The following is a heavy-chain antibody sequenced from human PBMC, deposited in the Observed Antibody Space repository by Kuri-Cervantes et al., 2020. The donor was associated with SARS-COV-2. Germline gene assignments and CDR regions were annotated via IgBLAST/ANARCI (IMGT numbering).Heavy chain of an antibody. Sequence: ASVKVSCKTSGYTFTAYYVHWVRQAPGQGLEWMGRIHPNDGATNSAQKFQGRVTMTGDTSISTAYMELSRLRSDDTAVYYCARSYFYDSSGYVMDYWGQGTLVTVSS. CDR3: ARSYFYDSSGYVMDY. J-gene: IGHJ4*02. V-gene: IGHV1-2*06. CDR1: GYTFTAYY. D-gene: IGHD3-22*01. CDR2: IHPNDGAT.